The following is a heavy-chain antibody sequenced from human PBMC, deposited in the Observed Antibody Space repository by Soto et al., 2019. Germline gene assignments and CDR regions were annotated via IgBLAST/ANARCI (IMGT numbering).Heavy chain of an antibody. CDR1: GFTFSSYS. J-gene: IGHJ1*01. D-gene: IGHD2-2*01. Sequence: GSLRLSCAASGFTFSSYSMNWVRQAPGKGLEWVSSISSSSSYIYYADSVKGRFTISRDNAKNSLYLQMNSLRAEDTAVYYCARAPLGYCSSTSCYVSHFQHWGQGTLVTVSS. V-gene: IGHV3-21*01. CDR3: ARAPLGYCSSTSCYVSHFQH. CDR2: ISSSSSYI.